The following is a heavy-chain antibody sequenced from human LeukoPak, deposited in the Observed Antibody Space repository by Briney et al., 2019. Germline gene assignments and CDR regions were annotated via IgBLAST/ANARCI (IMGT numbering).Heavy chain of an antibody. V-gene: IGHV3-73*01. CDR1: GFTFSGSA. Sequence: PGGSLRLSCAASGFTFSGSAMHWVRQASRKGLEWVGRIRSKANSYATAYAASVKGRSTISRDDSKNTAYLQMNSLKTEDTAVYYCTRPPDYWGQGTLVTVSS. CDR3: TRPPDY. CDR2: IRSKANSYAT. J-gene: IGHJ4*02.